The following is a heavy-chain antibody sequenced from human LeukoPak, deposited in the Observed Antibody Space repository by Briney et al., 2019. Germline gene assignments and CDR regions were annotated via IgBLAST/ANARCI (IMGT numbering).Heavy chain of an antibody. J-gene: IGHJ4*02. CDR1: GFTFSSYA. CDR2: ISGSGGST. Sequence: GGSLRLSCAASGFTFSSYAMSWVRQAPGKGLEWVSAISGSGGSTYYADSVKGRFTISRDNSKNTLYLQMNSLRAEDTAVYYWAKGTYSGYDVDYWGQGTLVTVSS. CDR3: AKGTYSGYDVDY. D-gene: IGHD5-12*01. V-gene: IGHV3-23*01.